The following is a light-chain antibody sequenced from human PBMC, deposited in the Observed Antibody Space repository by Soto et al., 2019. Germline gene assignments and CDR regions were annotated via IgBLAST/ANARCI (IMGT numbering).Light chain of an antibody. V-gene: IGLV2-8*01. CDR1: SSDVGGYNF. CDR2: EVT. CDR3: CSYAGNNKLV. Sequence: QSALAQPPSASGSPGQSVTISCTGTSSDVGGYNFVSWYQQHPGKAPKLIIYEVTKRPSGVPDRFSGSKSVNTASLTVSGLQAEDEADYYCCSYAGNNKLVFGGGTKLTVL. J-gene: IGLJ2*01.